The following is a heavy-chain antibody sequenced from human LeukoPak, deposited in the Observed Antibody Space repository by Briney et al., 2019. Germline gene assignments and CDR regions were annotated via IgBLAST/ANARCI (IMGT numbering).Heavy chain of an antibody. CDR2: IYYTGST. Sequence: SETLSLTCSVSGGSISSDGSYWSWMRQPPGKGLEWIGYIYYTGSTDYNPSLKSRVTISVDTSKNQLSLKLSSVTAADAAVYYCARSDGAGATDYWGQGTLVTVSS. CDR1: GGSISSDGSY. J-gene: IGHJ4*02. CDR3: ARSDGAGATDY. V-gene: IGHV4-61*08. D-gene: IGHD1-26*01.